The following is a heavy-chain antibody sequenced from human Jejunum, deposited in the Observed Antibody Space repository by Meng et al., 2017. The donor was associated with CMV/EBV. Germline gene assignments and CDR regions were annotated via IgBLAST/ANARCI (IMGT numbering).Heavy chain of an antibody. J-gene: IGHJ6*02. CDR2: ISAYNGNT. V-gene: IGHV1-18*01. CDR3: ARGQYYQYYYGLDV. D-gene: IGHD3-16*01. CDR1: GYSFTSYG. Sequence: YGYSFTSYGVGWVRQAPGQALEWVGWISAYNGNTNYAQKFQGRVTMTTDTSTGTAYMELRSLKVDDTAVYYCARGQYYQYYYGLDVWGLGTTVTVSS.